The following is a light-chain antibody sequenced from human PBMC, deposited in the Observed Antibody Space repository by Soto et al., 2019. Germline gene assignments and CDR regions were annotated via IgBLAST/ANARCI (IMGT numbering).Light chain of an antibody. CDR3: QQYNNWPPIT. J-gene: IGKJ5*01. CDR1: QIVSSN. Sequence: EIMMTQSPAALSVSPGERATLSCWASQIVSSNLAWYQQKPGQAPRLLIYGASTRATGIPARFSGRGSGTEFTLTISSLQSEDFAVYYCQQYNNWPPITFGQGTRLEIK. CDR2: GAS. V-gene: IGKV3-15*01.